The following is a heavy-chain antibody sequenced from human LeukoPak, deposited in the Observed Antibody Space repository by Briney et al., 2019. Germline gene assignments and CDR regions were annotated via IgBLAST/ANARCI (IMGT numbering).Heavy chain of an antibody. V-gene: IGHV1-2*02. Sequence: ASVKVSCKVSGYTLTELSMHWVRQAPGQGLEWMGWINPNSGGTNYAQKFQGRVTMTRDTSISTAYMELSRLRSDDTAVYYCARARGSRWFDPWGQGTLVTVSS. J-gene: IGHJ5*02. D-gene: IGHD3-10*01. CDR2: INPNSGGT. CDR3: ARARGSRWFDP. CDR1: GYTLTELS.